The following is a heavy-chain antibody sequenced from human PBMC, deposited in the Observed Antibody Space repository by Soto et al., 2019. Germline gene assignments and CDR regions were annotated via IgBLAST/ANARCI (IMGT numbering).Heavy chain of an antibody. Sequence: PEGSLRLSCAASGFTFSSYAMSWVRQAPGKGLEWVSAISGSGGSTYYADSVKGRFTISRDNSKNTLYLQMNSLRAEDTAVYYCAKLGSGSNYYFDYGGQGALDDISS. CDR1: GFTFSSYA. D-gene: IGHD1-26*01. V-gene: IGHV3-23*01. CDR2: ISGSGGST. J-gene: IGHJ4*02. CDR3: AKLGSGSNYYFDY.